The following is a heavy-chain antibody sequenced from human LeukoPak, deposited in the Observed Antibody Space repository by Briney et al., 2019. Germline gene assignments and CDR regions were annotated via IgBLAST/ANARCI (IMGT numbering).Heavy chain of an antibody. CDR3: ARELLWFGELSLFDY. CDR1: GYTFTSYA. CDR2: INTNTGNP. Sequence: VASVKVSCKASGYTFTSYAMNWVRQAPGQGLEWIGWINTNTGNPTYAQGFTGRFVFSLDTSVSTAYLQISSLKAEDTAVYYCARELLWFGELSLFDYWGQGTLVTVSS. J-gene: IGHJ4*02. D-gene: IGHD3-10*01. V-gene: IGHV7-4-1*02.